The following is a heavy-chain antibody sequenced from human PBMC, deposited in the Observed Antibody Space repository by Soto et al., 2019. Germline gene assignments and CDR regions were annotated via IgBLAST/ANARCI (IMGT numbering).Heavy chain of an antibody. V-gene: IGHV3-21*01. CDR3: AGEEGRHLCWNFVL. Sequence: EVPLVESGGGLVKPGGSLRLSCAASGFTFSNYNMNWVRQAPGKGLEWVSSISSSSSYTYYADSVKGRFTISRDNAQNSPYLQMNSLRAEDTAVYYCAGEEGRHLCWNFVLWVPGTLGTVSS. CDR2: ISSSSSYT. J-gene: IGHJ2*01. CDR1: GFTFSNYN. D-gene: IGHD3-10*01.